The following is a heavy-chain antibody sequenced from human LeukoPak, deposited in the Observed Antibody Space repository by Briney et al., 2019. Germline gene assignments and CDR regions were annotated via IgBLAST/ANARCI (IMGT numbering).Heavy chain of an antibody. CDR2: IYSGGST. CDR1: GFTVSNNC. CDR3: ARKTSSFSPLDY. D-gene: IGHD3-3*02. Sequence: GGSLRLSCAASGFTVSNNCMSWVRQAPGKGLEWVSVIYSGGSTYYADSVKGRFTISRDNSRNTLYLQMNGLRAEDTAVYYSARKTSSFSPLDYWGQGTLVTVSS. J-gene: IGHJ4*02. V-gene: IGHV3-66*02.